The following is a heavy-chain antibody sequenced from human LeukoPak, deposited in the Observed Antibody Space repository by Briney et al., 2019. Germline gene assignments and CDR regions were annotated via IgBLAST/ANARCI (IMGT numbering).Heavy chain of an antibody. V-gene: IGHV1-2*02. D-gene: IGHD3-16*01. CDR3: ARVRYRLAETYIDY. CDR1: GYTLTELS. J-gene: IGHJ4*02. Sequence: VASVKVSCKVSGYTLTELSMHWVRQAPGQGLEWMGWINPNSGDTNYAQKFQGRVTMTRDTSISTAYMELSRLRSDDTAVYYCARVRYRLAETYIDYWGQGTLVTVSS. CDR2: INPNSGDT.